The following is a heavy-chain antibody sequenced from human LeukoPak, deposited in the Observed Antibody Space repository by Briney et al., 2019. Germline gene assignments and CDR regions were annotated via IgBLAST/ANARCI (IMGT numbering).Heavy chain of an antibody. J-gene: IGHJ4*02. CDR2: IKQDGSEK. D-gene: IGHD3-10*01. Sequence: PGGSLRLSCAASGFTFSSYWMSWVRQAPGKGLEWVANIKQDGSEKYYVDSVKGRFTISRDNAKNSLYLQMNSLRAEDTAVYYCARDGLLWFGEFPCFDYWGQGTLVTVSS. V-gene: IGHV3-7*03. CDR1: GFTFSSYW. CDR3: ARDGLLWFGEFPCFDY.